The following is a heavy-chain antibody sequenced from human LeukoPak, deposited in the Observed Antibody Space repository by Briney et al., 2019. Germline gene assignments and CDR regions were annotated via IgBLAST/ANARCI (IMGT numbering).Heavy chain of an antibody. V-gene: IGHV1-69*13. D-gene: IGHD2-2*01. Sequence: GASVTVSCKASGGTFSSYAISWVRQAPGQGLEWMGGNIPIFGTANYAQKFQGRVTITADESTSTAYMELSSLRSEDTAVYYCARSYCSSTSCPLDYYYYGMDVWGKGTTVTVSS. J-gene: IGHJ6*04. CDR1: GGTFSSYA. CDR2: NIPIFGTA. CDR3: ARSYCSSTSCPLDYYYYGMDV.